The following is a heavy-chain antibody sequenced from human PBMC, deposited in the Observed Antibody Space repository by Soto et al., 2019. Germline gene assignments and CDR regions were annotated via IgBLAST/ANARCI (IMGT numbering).Heavy chain of an antibody. CDR3: ARASPPGDY. CDR2: IKAGNGNT. Sequence: ASVKVSCKASGYTFTSYAMHWVRQAPGQRLEWKGWIKAGNGNTKYSQKFQGRVTITRDTSASTAYKELSSLRSEDTAVYYCARASPPGDYWGQGTLVTVSS. J-gene: IGHJ4*02. V-gene: IGHV1-3*01. CDR1: GYTFTSYA.